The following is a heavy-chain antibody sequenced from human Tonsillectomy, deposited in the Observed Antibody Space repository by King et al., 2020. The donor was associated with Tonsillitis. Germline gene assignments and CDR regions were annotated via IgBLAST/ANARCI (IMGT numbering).Heavy chain of an antibody. D-gene: IGHD3-10*01. J-gene: IGHJ4*02. V-gene: IGHV3-30-3*01. CDR3: ARDGNYYGSGSYPYDY. Sequence: VQLVESGGGVVQPGRSLRLSCAASGFTFSSYAMHWVRQAPGKGLEWGAVKSYDGSNKYYADSVKGRFTISRDNSKNTLYLQMNSLRAEDTAVYYCARDGNYYGSGSYPYDYWGQGTLVTVSS. CDR1: GFTFSSYA. CDR2: KSYDGSNK.